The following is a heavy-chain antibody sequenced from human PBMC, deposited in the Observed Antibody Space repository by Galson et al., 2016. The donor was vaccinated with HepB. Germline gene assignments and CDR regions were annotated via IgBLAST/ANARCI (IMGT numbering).Heavy chain of an antibody. V-gene: IGHV1-3*01. J-gene: IGHJ4*02. Sequence: SVKVSCKASGYTFDSYFLHWLRQAPGQRPERMGWITSGSGDTIYSQNFQGRLSITRDTSATTAYMELSGLRSEDTAIYFCAKGAGGYYDYWGQGTLVTVSS. CDR3: AKGAGGYYDY. CDR2: ITSGSGDT. D-gene: IGHD4/OR15-4a*01. CDR1: GYTFDSYF.